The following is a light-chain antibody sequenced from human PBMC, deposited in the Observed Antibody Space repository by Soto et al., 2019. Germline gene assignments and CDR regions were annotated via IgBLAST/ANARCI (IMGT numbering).Light chain of an antibody. CDR2: WGS. CDR1: QSLLHSIGYNY. J-gene: IGKJ5*01. V-gene: IGKV2-28*01. Sequence: EIVMTQSPLSLPVTPGEPASISCRSSQSLLHSIGYNYLDWYLQKPGQSPQLLIYWGSNRASGVPDRFSGSGSGTDFTLKISRVEAEDVGIYYCMQALQTPLTFGPGTRLEIK. CDR3: MQALQTPLT.